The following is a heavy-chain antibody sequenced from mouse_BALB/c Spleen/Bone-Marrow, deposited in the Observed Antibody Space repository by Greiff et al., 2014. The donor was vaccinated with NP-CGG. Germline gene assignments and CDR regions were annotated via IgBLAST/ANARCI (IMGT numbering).Heavy chain of an antibody. V-gene: IGHV5-4*02. CDR2: ISDGGSYT. D-gene: IGHD1-2*01. CDR3: ARDRRITTATYAMDY. Sequence: DVHLVESGGGLVKPGGSLKLSCAASGFTFSDYYMYWVRQTPEKRLEWVATISDGGSYTYYPDSVKGRFTISRDNAKNSLYLQMSSLKSEDTAMYYCARDRRITTATYAMDYWGQGTSVTVSS. CDR1: GFTFSDYY. J-gene: IGHJ4*01.